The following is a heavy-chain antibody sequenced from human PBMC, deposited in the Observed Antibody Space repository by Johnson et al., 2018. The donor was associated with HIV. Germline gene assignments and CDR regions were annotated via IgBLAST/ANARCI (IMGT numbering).Heavy chain of an antibody. CDR2: ISWDGGST. CDR3: AKSVGSWGAVAGTDAFDI. D-gene: IGHD6-19*01. J-gene: IGHJ3*02. Sequence: QLVESGGVVVQPGGSLRLSCAASGFTFDDYAMHWVRQAPGKGLEWVSVISWDGGSTYYADSVKGRFTISRDNSKNTLYLQMNSLRAEDTAVYYCAKSVGSWGAVAGTDAFDIWGQGTMVTVSS. CDR1: GFTFDDYA. V-gene: IGHV3-43D*03.